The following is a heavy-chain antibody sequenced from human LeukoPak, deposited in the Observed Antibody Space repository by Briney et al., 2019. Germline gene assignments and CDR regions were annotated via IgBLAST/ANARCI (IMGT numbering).Heavy chain of an antibody. D-gene: IGHD5-12*01. CDR2: INHSGST. Sequence: SETLSLTCAVYGGSFSGYYWSWIRQPPGKGLEWIGEINHSGSTNYNPSLKSRVTISVDTSKNQFSLKLSSVTAADTAVYYRARFALRPRSRSIFDYWGQGTLVTVSS. V-gene: IGHV4-34*01. CDR1: GGSFSGYY. J-gene: IGHJ4*02. CDR3: ARFALRPRSRSIFDY.